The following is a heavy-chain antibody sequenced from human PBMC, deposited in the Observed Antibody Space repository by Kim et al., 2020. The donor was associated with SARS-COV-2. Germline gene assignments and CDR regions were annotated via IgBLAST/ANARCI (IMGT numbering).Heavy chain of an antibody. CDR1: GGSISSYY. V-gene: IGHV4-4*07. CDR3: ARGGTYCSGGSCYSGQYYFDY. CDR2: IYTSGST. Sequence: SETLSLTCTVSGGSISSYYWSWIRQPAGKGLEWIGRIYTSGSTNYNPSLKSRVTMSVDTSKNQFSLKLSSVTAADTAVYYCARGGTYCSGGSCYSGQYYFDYWGQGTLVTVSS. J-gene: IGHJ4*02. D-gene: IGHD2-15*01.